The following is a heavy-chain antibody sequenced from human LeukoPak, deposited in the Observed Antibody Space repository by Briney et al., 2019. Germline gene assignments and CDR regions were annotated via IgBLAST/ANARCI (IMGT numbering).Heavy chain of an antibody. CDR3: ARYAIVVEAFDY. J-gene: IGHJ4*02. CDR1: GYTFTSYY. V-gene: IGHV1-46*01. D-gene: IGHD2-2*01. CDR2: INPSGGST. Sequence: ASVKVSCKASGYTFTSYYMHWVRQAPGQGLEWMGIINPSGGSTSYARKFQGRVTMTRDMSTSTVYMELSSLRSEDTAVYYCARYAIVVEAFDYWGQGTLVTVSS.